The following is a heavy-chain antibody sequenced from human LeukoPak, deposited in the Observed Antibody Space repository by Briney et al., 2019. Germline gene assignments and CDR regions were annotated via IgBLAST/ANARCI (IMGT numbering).Heavy chain of an antibody. J-gene: IGHJ5*02. Sequence: SETLSLTCTVSGGSVSSGSYDWSWIRQPPGKGLEWIGYIYYSGSTNYNPSLKSRVTISVDTSKNQFSLKLSSVTAADTAVYYCARDSGGVTHWFDPWGQGTLVTVSS. CDR3: ARDSGGVTHWFDP. V-gene: IGHV4-61*01. CDR1: GGSVSSGSYD. D-gene: IGHD3-10*01. CDR2: IYYSGST.